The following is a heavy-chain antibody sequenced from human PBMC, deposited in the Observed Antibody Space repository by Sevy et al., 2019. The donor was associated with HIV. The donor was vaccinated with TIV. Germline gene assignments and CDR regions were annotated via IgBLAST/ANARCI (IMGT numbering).Heavy chain of an antibody. CDR1: GFNFSGST. D-gene: IGHD6-19*01. CDR3: SSQRSIAVAGDYFDY. Sequence: GGSLRLSCAASGFNFSGSTMYWVHQASGKGLEWVGRIRRKVNIYATAYAASVKGRFTISRDDSKNTAYLQMNGLKTGDTAMYYCSSQRSIAVAGDYFDYWGQGTLVTVSS. V-gene: IGHV3-73*01. CDR2: IRRKVNIYAT. J-gene: IGHJ4*02.